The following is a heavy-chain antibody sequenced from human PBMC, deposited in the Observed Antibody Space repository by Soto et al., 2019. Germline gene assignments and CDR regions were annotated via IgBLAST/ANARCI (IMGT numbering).Heavy chain of an antibody. J-gene: IGHJ3*01. Sequence: QITLKESGPTQVRPTQTLTLTCTFSGFSLTTSGVGVAWIRQPPGKALEFLALIHWYDTARYRSSLMSRLTTKKDTSTTKVVLTMSNVDPVDTGTYYRSHLLWFGDGALDVWGQGKMVCVSS. CDR3: SHLLWFGDGALDV. CDR1: GFSLTTSGVG. CDR2: IHWYDTA. V-gene: IGHV2-5*01. D-gene: IGHD3-3*01.